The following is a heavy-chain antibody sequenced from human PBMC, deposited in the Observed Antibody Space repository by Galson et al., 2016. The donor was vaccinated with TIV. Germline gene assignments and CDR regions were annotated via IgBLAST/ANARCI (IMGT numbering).Heavy chain of an antibody. Sequence: TLSLTCTVSGDSISRDAYYWTWIRQPAGKGLEWIGRIYARGNSDYNPSLRSRVTISADTSKNQFSLRLSSVTAIDTAVYYCAREEGDYSNYAFYWGQGTLVTVSS. CDR3: AREEGDYSNYAFY. D-gene: IGHD4-11*01. J-gene: IGHJ4*02. CDR1: GDSISRDAYY. CDR2: IYARGNS. V-gene: IGHV4-61*02.